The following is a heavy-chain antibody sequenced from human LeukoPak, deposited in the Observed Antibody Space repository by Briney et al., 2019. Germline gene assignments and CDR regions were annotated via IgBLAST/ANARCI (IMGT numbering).Heavy chain of an antibody. CDR1: GYTFTSYD. D-gene: IGHD6-13*01. CDR2: MNPNSGNT. V-gene: IGHV1-8*01. CDR3: ARGPTIAAAEDDAFDI. Sequence: ASVKVSCKASGYTFTSYDINWLRQATGQGLEWMGGMNPNSGNTGYAQKFQGRVTMTRNTSISTAYMELSSLRSEDTAVYYCARGPTIAAAEDDAFDIWGQGTMVTVSS. J-gene: IGHJ3*02.